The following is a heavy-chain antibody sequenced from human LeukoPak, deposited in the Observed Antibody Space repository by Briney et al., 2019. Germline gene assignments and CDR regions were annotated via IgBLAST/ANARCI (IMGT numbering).Heavy chain of an antibody. J-gene: IGHJ2*01. D-gene: IGHD6-19*01. V-gene: IGHV4-4*09. CDR2: ISTIEST. CDR1: GCSFSSYY. CDR3: ASHEEGRGWYRSYIDL. Sequence: PLESLSLTCTVSGCSFSSYYCNWIRQPPGKGLEWIGYISTIESTDYSSHLKCRDTISVDTSKNQYSLKLSSVTAADTDVYYCASHEEGRGWYRSYIDLWGRGTLVTVSS.